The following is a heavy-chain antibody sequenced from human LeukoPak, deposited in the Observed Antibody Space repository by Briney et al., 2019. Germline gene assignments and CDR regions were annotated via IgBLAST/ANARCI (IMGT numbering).Heavy chain of an antibody. D-gene: IGHD3-10*01. J-gene: IGHJ5*02. V-gene: IGHV3-11*04. CDR3: TKEGLGSGTFSAWFDL. CDR2: ISSSGSTI. CDR1: GFTFSDYY. Sequence: GGSLRLSCAASGFTFSDYYMSWIRQAPGKGLEWVSYISSSGSTIYYADSVKGRFTISRDNAKNSLYLQMNSLRVEDTAVYYCTKEGLGSGTFSAWFDLWGQGTLVTVSS.